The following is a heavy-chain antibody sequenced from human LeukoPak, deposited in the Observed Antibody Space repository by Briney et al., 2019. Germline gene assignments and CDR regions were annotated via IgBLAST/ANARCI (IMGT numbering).Heavy chain of an antibody. CDR1: GFTFSSYS. CDR2: ISSSSSYI. V-gene: IGHV3-21*01. Sequence: SGGSLRLSCAASGFTFSSYSMNWVRQAPGKGLEWVSSISSSSSYIYYADSVKGRFTISRDNAKNSLYLQMNSLRDEDTAVYYCASSGSYRFDYWGQGTLVTVSS. CDR3: ASSGSYRFDY. J-gene: IGHJ4*02. D-gene: IGHD1-26*01.